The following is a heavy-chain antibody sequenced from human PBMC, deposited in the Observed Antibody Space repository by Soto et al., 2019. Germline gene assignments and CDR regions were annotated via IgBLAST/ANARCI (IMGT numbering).Heavy chain of an antibody. CDR2: IDWDDDK. D-gene: IGHD6-6*01. J-gene: IGHJ6*02. CDR3: ARTRIAARPEDYYYYGMDV. V-gene: IGHV2-70*01. Sequence: GAGPTLVNPTQTLTLTCTFSGFSLSTSGMCVSWIRQPPGKALEWLALIDWDDDKYYSTSLKTRLTISKDTSKNQVVLTMTNMDPVDTATYYCARTRIAARPEDYYYYGMDVWGQGTTVTVSS. CDR1: GFSLSTSGMC.